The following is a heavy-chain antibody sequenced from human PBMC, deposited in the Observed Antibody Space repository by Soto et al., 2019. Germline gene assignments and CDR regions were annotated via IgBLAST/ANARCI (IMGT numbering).Heavy chain of an antibody. V-gene: IGHV1-58*01. CDR3: AAERGVYSSSWDLFDY. CDR2: IVVGSGNT. CDR1: GFTFTSSA. J-gene: IGHJ4*02. Sequence: QMQLVQSGPEVKKPGTSVKVSCKASGFTFTSSAVQWVRQARGQRLEWIGWIVVGSGNTNYAQKFQERVTITRDMSTSTAYMERSSLRSEDTAVYYCAAERGVYSSSWDLFDYWGQGTLVTVSS. D-gene: IGHD6-13*01.